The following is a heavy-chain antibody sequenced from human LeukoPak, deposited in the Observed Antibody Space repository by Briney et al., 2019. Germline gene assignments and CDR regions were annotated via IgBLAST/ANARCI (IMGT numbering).Heavy chain of an antibody. CDR1: GGSISSYY. J-gene: IGHJ5*02. CDR3: ARGERLAGDYDSSGYYGP. V-gene: IGHV4-4*07. Sequence: SETLSLTCTVSGGSISSYYWSWIRQPAGKGLEWIGRIYTSGSTNYNPSLKSRVTISVDTSKNQFSLKLSSVTAADTAVYYCARGERLAGDYDSSGYYGPWGQGTLVTVSS. D-gene: IGHD3-22*01. CDR2: IYTSGST.